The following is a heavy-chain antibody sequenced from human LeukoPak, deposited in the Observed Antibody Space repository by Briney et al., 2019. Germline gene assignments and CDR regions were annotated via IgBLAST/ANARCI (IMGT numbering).Heavy chain of an antibody. CDR2: ISSSGLTM. Sequence: PAGSLRLSCAASGFTFSNYEMNWVRQAPGRGLEWVSYISSSGLTMYYADSVKGRFTISRDNAKNSLHLQMNSLRAEDTAVYYCARRTTGDDYWGQGTLVTVSS. CDR3: ARRTTGDDY. CDR1: GFTFSNYE. V-gene: IGHV3-48*03. J-gene: IGHJ4*02. D-gene: IGHD4-17*01.